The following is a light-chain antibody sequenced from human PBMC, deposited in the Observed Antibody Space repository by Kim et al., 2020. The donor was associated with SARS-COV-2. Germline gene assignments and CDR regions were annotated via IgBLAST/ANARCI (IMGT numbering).Light chain of an antibody. Sequence: ALGQTVRVTCQGDSLRNNFASWYQQKPGQAPVLVIYGKNNRPSGIPDRFSGSTSGNTASLTITGAQAEDEADYYCNSRDSSDNRWVFGGGTQLTVL. CDR2: GKN. CDR1: SLRNNF. V-gene: IGLV3-19*01. CDR3: NSRDSSDNRWV. J-gene: IGLJ3*02.